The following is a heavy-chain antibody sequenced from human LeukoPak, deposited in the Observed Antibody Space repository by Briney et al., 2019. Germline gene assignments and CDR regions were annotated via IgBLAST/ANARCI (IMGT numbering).Heavy chain of an antibody. CDR3: ARGITYYYDSSGYYYPGYYGMDV. CDR1: GGSISSYY. CDR2: IYYSGRT. D-gene: IGHD3-22*01. Sequence: SETLSLTCTVSGGSISSYYWSWIRQPPGKGLEWIGYIYYSGRTNYNPSLKSRVSLSVDTSKNPFSLKLSSVTAAETAVYYCARGITYYYDSSGYYYPGYYGMDVWGQGTTVTVSS. J-gene: IGHJ6*02. V-gene: IGHV4-59*01.